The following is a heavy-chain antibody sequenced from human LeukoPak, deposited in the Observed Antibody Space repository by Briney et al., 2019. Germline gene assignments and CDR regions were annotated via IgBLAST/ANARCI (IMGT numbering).Heavy chain of an antibody. V-gene: IGHV3-30*18. D-gene: IGHD3-22*01. CDR2: ISYDGSNK. J-gene: IGHJ4*02. CDR1: GFTLSSYR. CDR3: AKDRSLYYEAGYFDY. Sequence: GRSLRLSCAASGFTLSSYRMHWVRQAPGKGLEWVAIISYDGSNKYYADSVKGQFTISRDNSKNTLYLQMNSLRAEDTAVYYCAKDRSLYYEAGYFDYWGQGTLVTVSS.